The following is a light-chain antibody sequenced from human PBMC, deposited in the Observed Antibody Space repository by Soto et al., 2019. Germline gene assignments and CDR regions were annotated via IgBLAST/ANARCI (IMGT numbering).Light chain of an antibody. CDR2: KAS. CDR3: QQYDSSPLT. CDR1: QDVRNR. V-gene: IGKV1-13*02. J-gene: IGKJ4*01. Sequence: AIQVTQSPTSLSASVGDRVTITCRTSQDVRNRLGWYQQKPGKAPKLLIYKASSLESGVPSRFSGSGSGTEFTLTITSLQPDDFATYYCQQYDSSPLTFGGGTKVDIK.